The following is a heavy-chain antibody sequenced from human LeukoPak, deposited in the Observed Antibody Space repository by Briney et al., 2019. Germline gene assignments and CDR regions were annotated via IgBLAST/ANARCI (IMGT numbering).Heavy chain of an antibody. V-gene: IGHV4-59*01. CDR2: IYYSGST. J-gene: IGHJ6*02. CDR3: ARAPHYYYYGMDV. CDR1: GGTISSYY. Sequence: PSETLSLTCTVSGGTISSYYWSWIRQPPGKGLEWIGYIYYSGSTNYNPSLKSRVTISVDTSKNQFSLELSSVTAADTAVYYCARAPHYYYYGMDVWDQGTTVTVSS.